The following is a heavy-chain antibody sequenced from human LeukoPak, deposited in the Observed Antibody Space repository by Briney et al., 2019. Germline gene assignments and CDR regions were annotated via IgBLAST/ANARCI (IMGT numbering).Heavy chain of an antibody. V-gene: IGHV4-4*07. D-gene: IGHD4-17*01. CDR2: ISSRGDT. J-gene: IGHJ4*02. Sequence: PSETLSLTCIVSGGSITNYYWSWIRQPAGKGLQWIGRISSRGDTNYNPSLKSRVIMSVDTSKNQFSLKLHSLTAADTAVYYCAREYGDFGYWGRGTLVTVSS. CDR3: AREYGDFGY. CDR1: GGSITNYY.